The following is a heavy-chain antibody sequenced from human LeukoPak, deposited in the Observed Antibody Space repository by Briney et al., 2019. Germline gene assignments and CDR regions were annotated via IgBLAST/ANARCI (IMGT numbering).Heavy chain of an antibody. Sequence: PGGSLRLSCAASGFTFSSYAMSWVRQAPGDRLEWVSAISGSGGSTYYADSVKGRFTISRDNSKKTLYLRMKSLRTEETALYYCAKSGERITMVRGVITYFDYWGQGTLVTVAS. D-gene: IGHD3-10*01. J-gene: IGHJ4*02. CDR3: AKSGERITMVRGVITYFDY. CDR1: GFTFSSYA. CDR2: ISGSGGST. V-gene: IGHV3-23*01.